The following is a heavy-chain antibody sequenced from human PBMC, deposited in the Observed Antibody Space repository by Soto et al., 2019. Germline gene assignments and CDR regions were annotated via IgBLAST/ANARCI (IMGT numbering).Heavy chain of an antibody. V-gene: IGHV3-23*01. J-gene: IGHJ4*02. D-gene: IGHD7-27*01. CDR1: GFTFRSDA. CDR2: IGGSGDHT. CDR3: SKWVLLTGVAYFDY. Sequence: EVQLLESGGGLVQPGGSLRLSCAASGFTFRSDAISCVRQAPGKGLEWVSNIGGSGDHTFYADSVKGRFTISRDNSKNTVHLQMNSLRAEDTAVYYCSKWVLLTGVAYFDYWGQGTLVTVSS.